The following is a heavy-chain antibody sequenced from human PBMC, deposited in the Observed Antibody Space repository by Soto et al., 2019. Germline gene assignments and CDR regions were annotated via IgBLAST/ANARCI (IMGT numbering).Heavy chain of an antibody. CDR3: AHRPIVGAAI. D-gene: IGHD1-26*01. J-gene: IGHJ4*02. CDR1: GGSISNSNW. V-gene: IGHV4-4*02. CDR2: IYHTGST. Sequence: QVQLPESGPGLVKPSGTLSLTCGVFGGSISNSNWWTWVRQPPGKGLEWIGEIYHTGSTNYNSSLMSRVTISLDKPNNQFSLKLSSVTAADTAVYYCAHRPIVGAAIWGQGTLVTVSS.